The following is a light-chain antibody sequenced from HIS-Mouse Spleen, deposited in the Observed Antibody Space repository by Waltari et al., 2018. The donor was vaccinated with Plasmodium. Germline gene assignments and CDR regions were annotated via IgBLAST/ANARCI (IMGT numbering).Light chain of an antibody. CDR2: DAS. Sequence: EIVLTQSTATLSLSPGERDTLSCRASQSVSSYLAWYQQKPGQAPRLLIYDASNRATGIPARFSGSGSGTDFTLTISSLEPEDFAVYYCQQRSNWPRVLTFGGGTKVEIK. J-gene: IGKJ4*01. CDR1: QSVSSY. CDR3: QQRSNWPRVLT. V-gene: IGKV3-11*01.